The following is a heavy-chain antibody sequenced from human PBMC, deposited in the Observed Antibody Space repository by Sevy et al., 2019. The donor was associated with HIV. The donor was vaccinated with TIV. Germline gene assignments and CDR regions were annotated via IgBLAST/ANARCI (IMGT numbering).Heavy chain of an antibody. V-gene: IGHV3-23*01. CDR2: FSFGCGRI. Sequence: GGSLRLSCAASGFTFAKYSMSWLRQAPGKGLEWVSTFSFGCGRINYADSVKGRFTTSRDDSTNTLYLQMNSLRAEDTATYFCAREGCTQPHDYWGQGTLVTVSS. CDR3: AREGCTQPHDY. J-gene: IGHJ4*02. CDR1: GFTFAKYS.